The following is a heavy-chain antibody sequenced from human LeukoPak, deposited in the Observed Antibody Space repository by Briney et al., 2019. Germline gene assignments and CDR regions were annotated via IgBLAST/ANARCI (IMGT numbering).Heavy chain of an antibody. Sequence: PGGSLRLSCAASGFTFSSYWMHWVRQAPGKGLVWVSRINSDGSTNYADSVKGRFTISRDNSKNTLDLQMNSLRAEDTAVYYCVKAQGGTDALLDYWGQGTLVTVSS. D-gene: IGHD1-26*01. J-gene: IGHJ4*02. CDR1: GFTFSSYW. CDR3: VKAQGGTDALLDY. CDR2: INSDGST. V-gene: IGHV3-74*01.